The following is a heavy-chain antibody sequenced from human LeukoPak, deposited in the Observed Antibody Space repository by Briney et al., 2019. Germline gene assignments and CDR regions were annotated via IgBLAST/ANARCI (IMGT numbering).Heavy chain of an antibody. V-gene: IGHV3-72*01. J-gene: IGHJ6*02. CDR3: ARENRDYGGNSDNHPHYYYYGMDV. CDR2: TRNKANSYTT. D-gene: IGHD4-23*01. Sequence: GGSLRLSCAASGFTFSDHYMDWVRQAPGKGLEWVGRTRNKANSYTTEYAASVKGRFTISRDDSKNSQYLQMNSLKTEDTAVYYCARENRDYGGNSDNHPHYYYYGMDVWGQGTTVTVSS. CDR1: GFTFSDHY.